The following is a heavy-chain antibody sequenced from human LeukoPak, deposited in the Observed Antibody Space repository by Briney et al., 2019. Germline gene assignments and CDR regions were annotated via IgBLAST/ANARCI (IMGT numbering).Heavy chain of an antibody. V-gene: IGHV3-7*01. CDR1: GFTFSHYW. CDR3: VRDANSDSSHDY. J-gene: IGHJ4*02. D-gene: IGHD6-6*01. CDR2: IRQDGKEK. Sequence: GGSLRLSCAVSGFTFSHYWMSWVRQAPGKGLEWVANIRQDGKEKYYVDSVRGRFTISRDNVKNSLYLQMNSLRAEDTSVYYCVRDANSDSSHDYWGQGTLVTVSS.